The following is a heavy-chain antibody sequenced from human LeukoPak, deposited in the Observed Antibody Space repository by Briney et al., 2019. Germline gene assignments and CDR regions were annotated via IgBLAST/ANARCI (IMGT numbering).Heavy chain of an antibody. D-gene: IGHD3-10*01. Sequence: TGGSLRLSCGVSGFIFSDYAMHWVRQAPGKGLEWVSGISWNSGSIGYADSVKGRFTISRDNAKNSLYLQMNSLRAEDTALYYCAKGNTMVRGVIITGAFDIWGQGTMVTVSS. V-gene: IGHV3-9*01. CDR3: AKGNTMVRGVIITGAFDI. J-gene: IGHJ3*02. CDR1: GFIFSDYA. CDR2: ISWNSGSI.